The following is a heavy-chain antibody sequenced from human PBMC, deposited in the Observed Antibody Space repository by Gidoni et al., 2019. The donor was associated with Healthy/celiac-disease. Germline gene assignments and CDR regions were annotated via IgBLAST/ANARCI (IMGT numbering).Heavy chain of an antibody. Sequence: EVQLLESGGGLVQPGGSLRLSCAASGFTFSSYAMSWVRQAPGKGLEWVSAISGSGGSTYYADSVKGRFTISRDNSKNTLYLQMNSLRAEDTAVYYCAKDAEVSVVTATTFFDYWGQGTLVTVSS. CDR2: ISGSGGST. V-gene: IGHV3-23*01. J-gene: IGHJ4*02. D-gene: IGHD2-21*02. CDR1: GFTFSSYA. CDR3: AKDAEVSVVTATTFFDY.